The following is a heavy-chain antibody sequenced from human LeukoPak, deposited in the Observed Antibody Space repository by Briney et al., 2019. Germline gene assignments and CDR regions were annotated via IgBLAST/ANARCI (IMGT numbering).Heavy chain of an antibody. CDR3: AKGNAANFYYYVDV. V-gene: IGHV3-23*01. J-gene: IGHJ6*03. CDR1: GFTFSSYA. Sequence: GGSLRLSCAASGFTFSSYAMTWVRQAPGKGLEWVSGIISGGTTYYADSVRGRFIISRDNSKNTLYLQMNSPRAEDTAVYYCAKGNAANFYYYVDVWGKGTTVTVSS. CDR2: IISGGTT. D-gene: IGHD5-18*01.